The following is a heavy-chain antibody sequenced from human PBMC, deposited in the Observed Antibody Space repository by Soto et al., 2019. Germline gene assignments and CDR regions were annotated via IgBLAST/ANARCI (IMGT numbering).Heavy chain of an antibody. CDR3: AKAHPTVTADYFDY. Sequence: GSLRLSCVASGFPFSRHSMSWVRQAPGKGLGWLSSTSGGGGATYYADSVKGRFSVSRDNSKNSLFLQMDNLRADDTAVYYCAKAHPTVTADYFDYWGRGTQVTVSS. CDR2: TSGGGGAT. CDR1: GFPFSRHS. D-gene: IGHD2-21*02. J-gene: IGHJ4*02. V-gene: IGHV3-23*01.